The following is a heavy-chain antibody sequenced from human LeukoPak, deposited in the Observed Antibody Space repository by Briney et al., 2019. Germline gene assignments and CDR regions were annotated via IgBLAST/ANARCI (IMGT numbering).Heavy chain of an antibody. V-gene: IGHV3-23*01. J-gene: IGHJ4*02. Sequence: GGSLRLSCATPGFTFSSYAMSWVRQAPGKGLEWVSGISGPGDTTYYAESVKGRFTISRDNSKNTLFLQMNSLRADDTAVYYCAKQRSEVPTAAANYWGRGTLVTVSS. CDR1: GFTFSSYA. CDR3: AKQRSEVPTAAANY. D-gene: IGHD2-2*01. CDR2: ISGPGDTT.